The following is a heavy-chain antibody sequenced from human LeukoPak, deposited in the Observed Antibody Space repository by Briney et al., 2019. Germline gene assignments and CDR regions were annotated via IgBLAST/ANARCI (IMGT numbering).Heavy chain of an antibody. V-gene: IGHV3-21*01. Sequence: GGSLRLSCAASGFTLSSYSMNWVRQAPGKGLEWVSSSSSSSSYIYYADSVKGRFTISRDNAKNSLYLQMNSLRAEDTAVYYCARDSEWLSKNFDYWGQGTLVTVSS. CDR1: GFTLSSYS. J-gene: IGHJ4*02. CDR2: SSSSSSYI. CDR3: ARDSEWLSKNFDY. D-gene: IGHD3-3*01.